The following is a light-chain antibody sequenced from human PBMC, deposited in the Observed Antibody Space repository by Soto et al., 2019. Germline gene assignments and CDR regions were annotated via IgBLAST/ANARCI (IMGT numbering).Light chain of an antibody. CDR3: QQYNDWPWT. CDR2: GAS. V-gene: IGKV3-15*01. Sequence: EMVMTQSPATLSVSPGDRATLSCRASQSVSSNLAWYQQRPGQAPRLLIYGASTRATGIPARFSGSGSGTEFTLSISSLQSEDFAVYYCQQYNDWPWTFGQGTKGEIK. CDR1: QSVSSN. J-gene: IGKJ1*01.